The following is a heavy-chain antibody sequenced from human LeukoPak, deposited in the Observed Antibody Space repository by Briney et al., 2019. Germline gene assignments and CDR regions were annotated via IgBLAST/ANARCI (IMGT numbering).Heavy chain of an antibody. CDR3: ARHRYDSSGYSFDY. D-gene: IGHD3-22*01. CDR2: IYYSGST. CDR1: GGSFSGYY. V-gene: IGHV4-34*01. J-gene: IGHJ4*02. Sequence: SETLSLTCAVYGGSFSGYYWSWIRQPPGKGLEWIGSIYYSGSTYYNPSLKSRVTISVDTSKNQFSLKLSSVTAADTAVYYCARHRYDSSGYSFDYWGQGTLVTVSS.